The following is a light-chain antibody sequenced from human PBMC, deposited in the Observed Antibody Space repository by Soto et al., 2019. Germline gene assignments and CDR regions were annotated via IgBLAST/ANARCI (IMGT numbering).Light chain of an antibody. J-gene: IGKJ4*01. V-gene: IGKV3-15*01. CDR3: QQYNVWPLT. Sequence: EIVMTQSPATLSVSPGERATLSCRASQSVSSTLAWYQQKPGQTPKLLIYVASTRATGIPARDSGSGSGTELTLTISSLQSEDCAVYYCQQYNVWPLTFGGGTKVEFK. CDR2: VAS. CDR1: QSVSST.